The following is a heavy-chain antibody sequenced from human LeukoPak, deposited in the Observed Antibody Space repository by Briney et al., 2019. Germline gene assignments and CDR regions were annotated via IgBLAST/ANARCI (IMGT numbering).Heavy chain of an antibody. CDR3: ARAEDNYGADY. V-gene: IGHV3-74*01. CDR1: GFTFNTVW. J-gene: IGHJ4*02. CDR2: INSDGSFT. D-gene: IGHD4/OR15-4a*01. Sequence: GGSLRLSCAASGFTFNTVWMHWVRHAPGKGLVWVSHINSDGSFTRYADSVKGRFTISRDNAKNTLYLRMNSLRAEDTALYYCARAEDNYGADYWGQGALVTVSS.